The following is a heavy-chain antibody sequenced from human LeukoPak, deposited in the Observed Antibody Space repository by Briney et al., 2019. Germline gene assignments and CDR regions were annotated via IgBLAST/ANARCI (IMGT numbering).Heavy chain of an antibody. Sequence: GGSLRLSCAASGFTFSSYEMNWVRQAPGKGLEWVSYISSSGSTIYYADSVKGRFTISRDNSKNTLYLQMNSLRAEDTAVYYCAKVHRSIAVAGNWFDPWGQGTLVTVSS. CDR1: GFTFSSYE. CDR2: ISSSGSTI. V-gene: IGHV3-48*03. D-gene: IGHD6-19*01. J-gene: IGHJ5*02. CDR3: AKVHRSIAVAGNWFDP.